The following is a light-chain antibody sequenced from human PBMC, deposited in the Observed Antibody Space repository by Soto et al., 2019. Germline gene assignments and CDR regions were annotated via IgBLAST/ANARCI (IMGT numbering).Light chain of an antibody. Sequence: DIVMTQSPDSLAVSLGERATINCKSSQSVLYSSNNKNYLAWYQQKPGQPPKLLIYWASTRESGVPDRFSGSGSGTDFTLTITSLQAEDVAVHYCQQYSSTPPTFGQGTRLEIK. J-gene: IGKJ5*01. CDR1: QSVLYSSNNKNY. V-gene: IGKV4-1*01. CDR3: QQYSSTPPT. CDR2: WAS.